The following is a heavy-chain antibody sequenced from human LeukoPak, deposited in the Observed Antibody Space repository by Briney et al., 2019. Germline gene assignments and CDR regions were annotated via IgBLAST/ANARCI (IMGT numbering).Heavy chain of an antibody. V-gene: IGHV3-74*01. J-gene: IGHJ4*02. D-gene: IGHD4-11*01. CDR3: ARGLVPGFLDY. CDR1: GFTFSSSW. CDR2: INSDESIT. Sequence: QSGGSLRLSCAASGFTFSSSWMYWVRQAPGKGLVWVSRINSDESITTYADSVKGRFTISRDNAKNTLYLQMNSLRAEDTAVYYCARGLVPGFLDYWGQGTPVTVFS.